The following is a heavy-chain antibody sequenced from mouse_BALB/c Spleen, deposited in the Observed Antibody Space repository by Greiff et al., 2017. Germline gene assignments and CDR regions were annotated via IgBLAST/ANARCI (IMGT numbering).Heavy chain of an antibody. CDR3: ARRDSSGWAY. CDR1: GYTFTSYW. CDR2: INPSTGYT. D-gene: IGHD3-2*01. V-gene: IGHV1-7*01. Sequence: VQLQQSGAELAKPGASVKMSCKASGYTFTSYWMHWVKQRPGQGLEWIGYINPSTGYTEYNQKFKDKATLTADKSSSTAYMQLSSLTSEDSAVYYCARRDSSGWAYWGQGTLVTVSA. J-gene: IGHJ3*01.